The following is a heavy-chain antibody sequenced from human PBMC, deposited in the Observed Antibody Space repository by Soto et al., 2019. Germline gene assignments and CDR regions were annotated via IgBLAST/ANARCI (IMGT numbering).Heavy chain of an antibody. CDR2: IYYSGST. CDR1: GGSISSYY. V-gene: IGHV4-59*01. Sequence: QVQLQESGPGLVKPSETLSLTCTVSGGSISSYYWSWIRQPPGKGLEWIGYIYYSGSTNYNPSLKSRVPISVDTSKNHYSRKRSSVTAADTAVYDCASDGSGSYPRFDPWGQGTLVTVSS. CDR3: ASDGSGSYPRFDP. J-gene: IGHJ5*02. D-gene: IGHD3-10*01.